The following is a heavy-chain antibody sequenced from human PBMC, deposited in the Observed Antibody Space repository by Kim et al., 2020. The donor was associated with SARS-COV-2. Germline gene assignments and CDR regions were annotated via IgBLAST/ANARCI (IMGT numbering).Heavy chain of an antibody. J-gene: IGHJ4*02. D-gene: IGHD3-10*01. CDR2: ISYDGNTK. Sequence: GGSPRLSCAASGFTFSTNGMHWVRQAPGKGLEWVAVISYDGNTKYYGDSVKGRFTISRDNSKTTLYLQMNSLRAEDTAVYYCAKSMIRGTTPFDYWGQGTLVTVSS. CDR1: GFTFSTNG. V-gene: IGHV3-30*18. CDR3: AKSMIRGTTPFDY.